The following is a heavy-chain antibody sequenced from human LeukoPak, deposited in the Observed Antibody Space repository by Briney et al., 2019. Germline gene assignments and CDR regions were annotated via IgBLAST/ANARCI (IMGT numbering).Heavy chain of an antibody. Sequence: ASVKVSCKASGYTFTSYGISWVRQAPGQGLEWMGWINPNSGGTNYAQKFQGRVTMTRDTSISTAYMELSRLRSDDTAVYYCARVITTYYGMDVWGQGTTVTVSS. D-gene: IGHD3-22*01. CDR1: GYTFTSYG. CDR2: INPNSGGT. CDR3: ARVITTYYGMDV. V-gene: IGHV1-2*02. J-gene: IGHJ6*02.